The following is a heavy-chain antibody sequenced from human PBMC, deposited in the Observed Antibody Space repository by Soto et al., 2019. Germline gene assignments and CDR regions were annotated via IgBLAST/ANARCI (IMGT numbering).Heavy chain of an antibody. J-gene: IGHJ5*02. CDR3: TQQKYYYGTGSYWGFDP. D-gene: IGHD3-10*01. V-gene: IGHV3-15*01. Sequence: GSLRLSCAASGFTFSNAWMSWVRQAPGKGLEWVGRIKSKTDGGTTDYAAPVKGRFTISRDDSKNTLYLQMNSLKTEDTAVYYCTQQKYYYGTGSYWGFDPWGQGTLVTVSS. CDR2: IKSKTDGGTT. CDR1: GFTFSNAW.